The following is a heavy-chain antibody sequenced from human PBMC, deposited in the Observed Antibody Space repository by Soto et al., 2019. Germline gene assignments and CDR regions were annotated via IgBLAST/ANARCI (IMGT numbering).Heavy chain of an antibody. CDR3: AKPVPPYGDYVDRWGHYYYGMDV. D-gene: IGHD4-17*01. V-gene: IGHV3-23*01. CDR1: GFTFSSYA. Sequence: EVQLLESGGGLVQPGGSLRLSCAASGFTFSSYAMSWVRQAPGKGLEWVSAISGSGGSTYYADSVKGRFTISRDNSKNTLYLQMNSLRAEDTAVYYCAKPVPPYGDYVDRWGHYYYGMDVWGQGTTVTVSS. J-gene: IGHJ6*02. CDR2: ISGSGGST.